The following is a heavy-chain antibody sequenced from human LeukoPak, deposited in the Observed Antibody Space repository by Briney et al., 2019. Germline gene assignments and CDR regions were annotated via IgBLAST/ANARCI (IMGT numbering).Heavy chain of an antibody. Sequence: GGSLRLSCAASGFTFSSYWMSWVRQAPGKGLEWVANIKQDGSEKYYVDSVKGRFTISRDNAKNSLYLQMNSLRAEDTALYYCAREISSSWYSLSEFDYWGQGTLVTVSS. J-gene: IGHJ4*02. V-gene: IGHV3-7*03. CDR1: GFTFSSYW. D-gene: IGHD6-13*01. CDR2: IKQDGSEK. CDR3: AREISSSWYSLSEFDY.